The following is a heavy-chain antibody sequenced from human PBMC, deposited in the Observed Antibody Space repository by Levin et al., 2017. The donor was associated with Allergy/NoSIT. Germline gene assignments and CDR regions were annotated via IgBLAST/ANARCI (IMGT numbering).Heavy chain of an antibody. V-gene: IGHV4-38-2*02. J-gene: IGHJ3*02. D-gene: IGHD3-22*01. CDR2: MYHTGSI. CDR3: VRERVGYFDI. CDR1: GYSITSDHS. Sequence: PGGSLRLSCSVSGYSITSDHSWGWIRQSPGKGLEWIGSMYHTGSISYNPSLKSRVTNSRDTSKNQFFLSLSSVTATDTAVYYCVRERVGYFDIWGPGIMVTVST.